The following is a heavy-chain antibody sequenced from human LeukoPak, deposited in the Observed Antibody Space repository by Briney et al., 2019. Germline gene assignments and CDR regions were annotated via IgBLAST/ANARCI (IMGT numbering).Heavy chain of an antibody. V-gene: IGHV3-7*01. CDR1: GFTFSSYW. CDR3: ARDFLFFYGDYDCGYWFDP. D-gene: IGHD4-17*01. J-gene: IGHJ5*02. CDR2: LKQDGSEK. Sequence: GGSLRLSCAASGFTFSSYWMSWVRQAPGKGLEWVANLKQDGSEKYYVDSVKGRFTISRDNAKNSLYLQMNSLRAEDTAVYYCARDFLFFYGDYDCGYWFDPWGQGTLVTVSS.